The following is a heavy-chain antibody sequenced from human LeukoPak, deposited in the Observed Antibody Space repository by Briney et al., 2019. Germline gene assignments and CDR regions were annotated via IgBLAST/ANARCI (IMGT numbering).Heavy chain of an antibody. D-gene: IGHD2-2*01. CDR3: TTDLYCSSTSCYFGYYYYMDV. CDR1: GFTFSNAW. J-gene: IGHJ6*03. Sequence: GGSLRLSCAASGFTFSNAWVSWVRQAPGKGLEWVGRIKSKTDGGTTDYAAPVKGRFTISRDDSKNTLYLQMNSLKTDDTAVYYCTTDLYCSSTSCYFGYYYYMDVWGKGTTVAASS. V-gene: IGHV3-15*01. CDR2: IKSKTDGGTT.